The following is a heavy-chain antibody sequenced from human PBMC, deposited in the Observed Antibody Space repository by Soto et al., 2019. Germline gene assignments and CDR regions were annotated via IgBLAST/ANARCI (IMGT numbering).Heavy chain of an antibody. Sequence: GASVKVSCKASGYTFTSYYINWVRQATGQGLEWMGWMNPNSGNTGYAQKFQGRVTMTRNTSISTVYMELSSLRSEDTAVYYCARGGGSGTVTTDYYGMDVWGQGTTVTVSS. D-gene: IGHD4-17*01. CDR3: ARGGGSGTVTTDYYGMDV. V-gene: IGHV1-8*01. CDR2: MNPNSGNT. CDR1: GYTFTSYY. J-gene: IGHJ6*02.